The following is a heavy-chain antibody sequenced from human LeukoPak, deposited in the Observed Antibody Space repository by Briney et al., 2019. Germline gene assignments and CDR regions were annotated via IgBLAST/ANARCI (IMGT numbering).Heavy chain of an antibody. CDR2: VWYDGNNK. J-gene: IGHJ4*02. CDR3: ARGSGAAAGAFDY. D-gene: IGHD6-13*01. CDR1: GFTFRSYG. V-gene: IGHV3-33*01. Sequence: PGRSLRLSCAASGFTFRSYGMHWVRQAPGKGLEWVAIVWYDGNNKCYADSVKGRFTVSRDNSKDTVSLQLNSLRAEDTAVYYCARGSGAAAGAFDYWGQGTLVTVPS.